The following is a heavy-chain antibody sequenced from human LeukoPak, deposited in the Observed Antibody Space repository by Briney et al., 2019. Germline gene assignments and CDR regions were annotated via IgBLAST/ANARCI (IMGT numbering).Heavy chain of an antibody. CDR3: ARVISGDYCDY. V-gene: IGHV3-7*01. J-gene: IGHJ4*02. CDR2: IKEDGSDN. CDR1: GFMFSKYW. Sequence: GGSLRLSCAASGFMFSKYWMSWVRQGPGKGLEWVAHIKEDGSDNYYVESVRGRFTISRDNAKNSLYLQMEFLRDEDTALYYCARVISGDYCDYWGQGTLVTVSS. D-gene: IGHD4-17*01.